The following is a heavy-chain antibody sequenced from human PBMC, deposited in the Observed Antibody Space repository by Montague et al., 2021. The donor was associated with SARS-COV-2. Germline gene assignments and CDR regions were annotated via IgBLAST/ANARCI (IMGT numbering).Heavy chain of an antibody. CDR2: SGWXXXK. D-gene: IGHD3-9*01. CDR1: EFSLSTSGMC. J-gene: IGHJ4*02. V-gene: IGHV2-70*01. Sequence: PALVTPTQTLTLTCTFSEFSLSTSGMCVSWIRQPPGKALEWLALSGWXXXKYYSTSLKTRLTISKDTSKNQVVLTMTNMDPVDTATYYCARIRDYDILTGSYSGFDYWGQGTLVTVSS. CDR3: ARIRDYDILTGSYSGFDY.